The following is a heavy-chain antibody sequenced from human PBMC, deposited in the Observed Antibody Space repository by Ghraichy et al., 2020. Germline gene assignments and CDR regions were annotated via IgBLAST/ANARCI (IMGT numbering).Heavy chain of an antibody. D-gene: IGHD5-18*01. CDR1: GGSFSGYY. Sequence: SETLSLTCAVYGGSFSGYYWSWIRQPPGKGLEWIGEINHSGSTNYNPSLKSRVTISVDTSKNQFSLKLSSVTAADTAVYYCASRWIQLWPLYYYYGMDVWGQGTTVTVSS. CDR3: ASRWIQLWPLYYYYGMDV. V-gene: IGHV4-34*01. J-gene: IGHJ6*02. CDR2: INHSGST.